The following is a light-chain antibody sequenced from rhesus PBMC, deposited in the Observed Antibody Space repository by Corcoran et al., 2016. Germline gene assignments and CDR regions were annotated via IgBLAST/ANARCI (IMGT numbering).Light chain of an antibody. Sequence: DIQMTQSPSSLSASVGDTVTITCRASQGISSYLSWFQQKQGKAPKLLIYAASSLESGVPSRFSGRGSGTEFTLTISSRQPEYFAAYYCLRHNSYPPTFGGGTKVEIK. V-gene: IGKV1-28*01. CDR3: LRHNSYPPT. CDR2: AAS. J-gene: IGKJ4*01. CDR1: QGISSY.